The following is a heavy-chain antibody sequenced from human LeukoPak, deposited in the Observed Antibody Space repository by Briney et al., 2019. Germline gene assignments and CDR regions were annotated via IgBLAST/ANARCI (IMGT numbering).Heavy chain of an antibody. CDR2: ISGSGGST. J-gene: IGHJ5*02. Sequence: GGSLRLSCAASGFTFSSYAMSWVRQAPGKGLEWVSAISGSGGSTYYADSVKGRFTISRDNSKNTLYLQMNSLRAEDTAVYYCARLTNPFWSGLLAPLDIWGQGTLVTVST. CDR3: ARLTNPFWSGLLAPLDI. V-gene: IGHV3-23*01. D-gene: IGHD3-3*01. CDR1: GFTFSSYA.